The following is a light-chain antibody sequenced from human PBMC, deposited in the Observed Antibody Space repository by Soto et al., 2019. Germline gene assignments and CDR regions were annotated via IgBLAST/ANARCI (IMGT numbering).Light chain of an antibody. Sequence: QSALTQPASVSGSPGQSITISCTGTSSDVGGFNYVSWYQQHPGKAPKVMIYDVSDRPSGVSNRFSGSKSGNTASLTISGLQDEDEADYYCSSYTRTNTPVVFGTGTKVTVL. CDR1: SSDVGGFNY. CDR2: DVS. J-gene: IGLJ1*01. V-gene: IGLV2-14*01. CDR3: SSYTRTNTPVV.